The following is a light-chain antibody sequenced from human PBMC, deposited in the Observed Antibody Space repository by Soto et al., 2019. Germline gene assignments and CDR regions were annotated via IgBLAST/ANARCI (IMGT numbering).Light chain of an antibody. CDR1: QSVSRD. CDR2: GAS. J-gene: IGKJ1*01. Sequence: EIVMTQSPATLSVSPGERATLSCRARQSVSRDLAWYQQKPGQAPRLLIYGASIRATGIPARFSGSGSGTEFTLTISSLQSEDSAVYYCQQYNNWPWTCGQGTKVEIK. V-gene: IGKV3-15*01. CDR3: QQYNNWPWT.